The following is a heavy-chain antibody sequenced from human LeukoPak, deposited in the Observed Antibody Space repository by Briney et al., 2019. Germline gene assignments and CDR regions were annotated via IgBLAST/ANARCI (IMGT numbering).Heavy chain of an antibody. J-gene: IGHJ4*02. V-gene: IGHV4-4*07. Sequence: SETLSLTCTVSGGSISSYYWSWIRQPAGKGLEWIGRIYASESTNYNPSLKGRVTMSIDTSKNQFSLNLTSVTAADPAVYYCARDQAARAFDYWGQGTLVTVSS. CDR3: ARDQAARAFDY. CDR2: IYASEST. CDR1: GGSISSYY.